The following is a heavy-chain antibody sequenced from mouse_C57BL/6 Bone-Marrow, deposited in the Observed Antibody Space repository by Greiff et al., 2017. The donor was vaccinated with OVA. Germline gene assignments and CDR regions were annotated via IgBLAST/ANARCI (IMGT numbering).Heavy chain of an antibody. CDR2: IWTGGGT. CDR3: ARNYYDPYYYAMDY. D-gene: IGHD2-4*01. CDR1: GFSLTSYA. Sequence: VQLVESGPGLVAPSQSLSITCTVSGFSLTSYAISWVRQPPGKGLEWLGVIWTGGGTNYNSALKSRLSISKDNSKSQVFLKMNILQTDDTARYYCARNYYDPYYYAMDYWGQGTSVTVSS. J-gene: IGHJ4*01. V-gene: IGHV2-9-1*01.